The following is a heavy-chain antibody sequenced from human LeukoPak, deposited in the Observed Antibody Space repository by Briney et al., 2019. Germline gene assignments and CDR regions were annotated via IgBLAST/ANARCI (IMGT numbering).Heavy chain of an antibody. CDR3: ARDRLHSNAYYEGSDAFDI. Sequence: GGSLRLSCAASGFTFSIYSMNWVRQAPGKGLEWVSSITSSSSYIYYADSVKGRFTISRDNAKNSLYLQMNSLRAEDTAVYYCARDRLHSNAYYEGSDAFDIWGQGTMVTVSS. CDR1: GFTFSIYS. J-gene: IGHJ3*02. V-gene: IGHV3-21*01. CDR2: ITSSSSYI. D-gene: IGHD1-26*01.